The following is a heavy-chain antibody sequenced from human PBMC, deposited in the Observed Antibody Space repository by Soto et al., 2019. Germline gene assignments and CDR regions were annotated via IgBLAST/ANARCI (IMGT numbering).Heavy chain of an antibody. V-gene: IGHV1-18*01. D-gene: IGHD2-8*01. CDR2: ISGYNGDT. CDR1: GYTFTRYG. CDR3: AKNGQPPYYYYGLDV. Sequence: QGHLVPSGAAVKKPGTSVKVSCKASGYTFTRYGISWVRQAPAQGLEWMGWISGYNGDTNYAQNLQGRVTMTIDTSTSTAYMELRSLTSDDTAVYYCAKNGQPPYYYYGLDVWGQGTTVTVSS. J-gene: IGHJ6*02.